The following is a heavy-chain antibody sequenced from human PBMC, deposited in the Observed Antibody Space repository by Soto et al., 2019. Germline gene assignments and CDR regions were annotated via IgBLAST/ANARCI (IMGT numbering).Heavy chain of an antibody. CDR2: ISYDGSNK. J-gene: IGHJ6*02. V-gene: IGHV3-30*18. Sequence: QVQLVESGGGVVQPGRSLRLSCAASGFTFSSYGMHWVRQAPGKGLEWVAVISYDGSNKYYADSVKGRFTISRDNXKNXLYLQMNSLRAEDTAVYYCAKDQGSSKDYYYGMDVWGQGTTVTVSS. CDR3: AKDQGSSKDYYYGMDV. CDR1: GFTFSSYG. D-gene: IGHD6-13*01.